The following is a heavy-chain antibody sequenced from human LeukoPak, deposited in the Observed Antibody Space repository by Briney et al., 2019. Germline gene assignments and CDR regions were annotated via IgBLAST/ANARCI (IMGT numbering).Heavy chain of an antibody. J-gene: IGHJ4*02. CDR1: GYTFTGYY. D-gene: IGHD1-26*01. Sequence: ASVKVSCKASGYTFTGYYMHWVRQAPGQGLEWMGWNNPNSGGTNYAQKFQGRVTMTRDTSISTAYMELSRLRSDDTAVYYCARDSGSGSYFDYWGQGTLVTVSS. CDR2: NNPNSGGT. CDR3: ARDSGSGSYFDY. V-gene: IGHV1-2*02.